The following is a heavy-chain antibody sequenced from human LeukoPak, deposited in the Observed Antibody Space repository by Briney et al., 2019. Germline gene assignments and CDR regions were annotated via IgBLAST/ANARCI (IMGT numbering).Heavy chain of an antibody. V-gene: IGHV3-74*01. D-gene: IGHD3-10*01. Sequence: GESLRLSCAASGFTFSRYWMHWVRQAPGEGLVWVSRIDEHGTTIDYADSVRDRFTISRDNAKNTLYLHMNSLRAEDTAMCYCARDVGGAGSHWGQGSLVTVSS. CDR2: IDEHGTTI. J-gene: IGHJ4*02. CDR1: GFTFSRYW. CDR3: ARDVGGAGSH.